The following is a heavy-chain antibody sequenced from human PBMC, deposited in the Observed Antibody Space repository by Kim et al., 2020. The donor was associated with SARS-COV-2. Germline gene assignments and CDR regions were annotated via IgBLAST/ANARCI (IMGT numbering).Heavy chain of an antibody. J-gene: IGHJ3*01. V-gene: IGHV3-73*01. CDR3: TRIPGTTVAFWDAFDV. Sequence: GVSLRLSCAASGFTFSDSPMHWVRQASGKGLEWVGRIRSKANSYATSYAASVKGRFTISRDDSESTAYLQMNSLKIEDTAVYYCTRIPGTTVAFWDAFDVWGQGTMVTVSS. D-gene: IGHD1-1*01. CDR1: GFTFSDSP. CDR2: IRSKANSYAT.